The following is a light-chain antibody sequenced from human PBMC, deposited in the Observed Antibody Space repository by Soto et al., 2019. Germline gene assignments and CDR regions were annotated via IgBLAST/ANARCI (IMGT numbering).Light chain of an antibody. CDR2: DTS. J-gene: IGLJ1*01. V-gene: IGLV7-46*01. Sequence: QAVVTQEPSLTVSPGGTVTLTCGSSTGAVTSGHYPYWFQQKPGQAPRTLIYDTSNKHSWTPARFSGSLLGGKAALTLSGAQPEDEAEYYCLLSYSGARIYVFGTGTKVNVL. CDR1: TGAVTSGHY. CDR3: LLSYSGARIYV.